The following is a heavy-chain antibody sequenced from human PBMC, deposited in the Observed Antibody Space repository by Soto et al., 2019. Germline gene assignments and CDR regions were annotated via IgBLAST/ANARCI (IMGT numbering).Heavy chain of an antibody. V-gene: IGHV1-18*01. Sequence: ASVKVSCKASGYTFTSYGIRWVRQAPGQGLEWMGWISAYNGNTNYAQKLQGRVTMTTDTSTSTAYMELRSLRSDDTAVYYCARVGLYCSSTSCYHYYYYGMDVWGQGTTVTVSS. CDR3: ARVGLYCSSTSCYHYYYYGMDV. D-gene: IGHD2-2*01. J-gene: IGHJ6*02. CDR2: ISAYNGNT. CDR1: GYTFTSYG.